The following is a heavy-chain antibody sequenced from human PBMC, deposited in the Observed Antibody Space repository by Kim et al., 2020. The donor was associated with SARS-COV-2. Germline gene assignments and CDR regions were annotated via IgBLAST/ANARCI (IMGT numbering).Heavy chain of an antibody. J-gene: IGHJ6*02. CDR3: ARGRYGMDV. Sequence: SETLSLTCAVYGGSFSGYYWSWIRQPPGKGLEWIGEINHSGSTNYNPSLKSRVTISVDTSKNQFSLKLSSVTAADTAVYYCARGRYGMDVWGQGTTATVS. CDR1: GGSFSGYY. V-gene: IGHV4-34*01. CDR2: INHSGST.